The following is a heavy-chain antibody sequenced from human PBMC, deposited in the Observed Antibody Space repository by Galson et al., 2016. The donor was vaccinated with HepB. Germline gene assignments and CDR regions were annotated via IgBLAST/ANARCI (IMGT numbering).Heavy chain of an antibody. CDR3: VLYCGGDCYSTNVEFDL. CDR1: GYNFNTQW. CDR2: INPGDSNT. V-gene: IGHV5-51*01. D-gene: IGHD2-21*02. Sequence: QSGAEVKKPGESLNISCQGFGYNFNTQWIGWVRQMPGKGLQWMGIINPGDSNTRYSPSFEGQVTISADKSIRTAYLQWSTLKASDSAKYYCVLYCGGDCYSTNVEFDLWGQGTVVTVSS. J-gene: IGHJ3*01.